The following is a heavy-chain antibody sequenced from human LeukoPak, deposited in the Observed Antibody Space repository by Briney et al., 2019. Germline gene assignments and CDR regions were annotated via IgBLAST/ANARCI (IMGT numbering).Heavy chain of an antibody. CDR3: ARRYYYHSSGYYYSYLDY. Sequence: SETLSLTCTVSGASFGSYYWTWIRQPPGKGLEWIGYIYYDGTTNYNPSLKSRVTISIDMSNNQFSLNLRSVTAADTAIYYCARRYYYHSSGYYYSYLDYWGQGTLVTVSS. J-gene: IGHJ4*02. V-gene: IGHV4-59*01. CDR2: IYYDGTT. CDR1: GASFGSYY. D-gene: IGHD3-22*01.